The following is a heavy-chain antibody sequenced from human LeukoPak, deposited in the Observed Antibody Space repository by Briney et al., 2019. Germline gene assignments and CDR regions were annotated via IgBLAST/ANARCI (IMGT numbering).Heavy chain of an antibody. CDR2: ISGSGGRT. CDR1: GFTFSSYA. CDR3: AKDGSYYFDY. Sequence: GGSLRLSCAASGFTFSSYAMTWVRQAPGKGLEWVSCISGSGGRTYYADSVKGRFTISRDNSKNTLYLQMNSLRADDTAVYYCAKDGSYYFDYWGQGTLVTVSS. V-gene: IGHV3-23*01. J-gene: IGHJ4*02.